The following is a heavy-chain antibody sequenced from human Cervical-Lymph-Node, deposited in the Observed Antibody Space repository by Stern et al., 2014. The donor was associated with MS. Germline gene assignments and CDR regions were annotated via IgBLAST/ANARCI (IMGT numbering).Heavy chain of an antibody. V-gene: IGHV1-69*01. Sequence: VQLVESGAEVKKPGSSVKVSCKASGGTFSDYAISWIPQAPGQGLEWAGGIIPFFGTTNYAQKFQGRVTLTADAATSTAHMELSSLRSDDTAIYYCARGGNPDWYFDLWGRGTLITVSS. D-gene: IGHD2/OR15-2a*01. CDR3: ARGGNPDWYFDL. CDR2: IIPFFGTT. CDR1: GGTFSDYA. J-gene: IGHJ2*01.